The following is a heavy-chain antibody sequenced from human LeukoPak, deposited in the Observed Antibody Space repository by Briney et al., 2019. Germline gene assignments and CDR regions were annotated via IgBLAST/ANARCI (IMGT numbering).Heavy chain of an antibody. CDR1: GYTFTSYG. J-gene: IGHJ4*02. D-gene: IGHD3-16*02. V-gene: IGHV1-18*04. CDR3: AIDQYDYTWGSYRPYFDS. Sequence: ASVKVSCKASGYTFTSYGISWVRQAPGQGLEWMGSISPYNGNTKYTERLQGRVIMTTDTSTRTAYMELRSLRSDDTAVFYCAIDQYDYTWGSYRPYFDSWGQGTLVTVSS. CDR2: ISPYNGNT.